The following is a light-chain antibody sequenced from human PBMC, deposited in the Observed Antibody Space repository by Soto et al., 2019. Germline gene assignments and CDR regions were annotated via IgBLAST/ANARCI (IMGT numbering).Light chain of an antibody. CDR1: SSDVGGFTY. J-gene: IGLJ3*02. Sequence: QSALTQPRSVSGSPGQSVTISCTASSSDVGGFTYVSWYLQNPGKAPKLLIYDVSQRPSGVPDRFSGSKSGYTASLTISGLQPDDEAHYYCCSYAGSYSGVFGGGTKVTVL. V-gene: IGLV2-11*01. CDR2: DVS. CDR3: CSYAGSYSGV.